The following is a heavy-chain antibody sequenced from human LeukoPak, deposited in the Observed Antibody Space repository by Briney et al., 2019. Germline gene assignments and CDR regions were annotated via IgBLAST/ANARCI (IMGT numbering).Heavy chain of an antibody. J-gene: IGHJ4*02. CDR3: AKGAFPSLCSGGSCYSVDY. Sequence: GGSLRLSCAASGFTFSSYAMNWVRQAPGKGLEWLSGISARTDATYYADSVKGRFTISRDNSKNTLYLQMNSLRAEDTAVYYCAKGAFPSLCSGGSCYSVDYWGQGTLVTVSS. CDR1: GFTFSSYA. V-gene: IGHV3-23*01. CDR2: ISARTDAT. D-gene: IGHD2-15*01.